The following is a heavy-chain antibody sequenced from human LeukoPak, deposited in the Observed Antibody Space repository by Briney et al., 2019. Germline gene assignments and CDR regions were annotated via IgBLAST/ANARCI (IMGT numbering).Heavy chain of an antibody. CDR2: IYYSGST. D-gene: IGHD3-10*01. Sequence: SETLSLTCTVSGGSISSAGYYWSWIRQHPGKGLEWIGYIYYSGSTYYNPSPKSRVTISADTSKNQFSLKLSSVTAADTAVYYCARDAEYYYGSGSYSSGIDVWGQGTTVTVSS. V-gene: IGHV4-31*03. J-gene: IGHJ6*02. CDR3: ARDAEYYYGSGSYSSGIDV. CDR1: GGSISSAGYY.